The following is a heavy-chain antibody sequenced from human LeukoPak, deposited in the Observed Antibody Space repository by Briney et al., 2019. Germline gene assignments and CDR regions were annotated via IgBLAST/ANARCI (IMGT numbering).Heavy chain of an antibody. CDR3: ARVGYSGSYFFNDY. D-gene: IGHD1-26*01. V-gene: IGHV3-21*01. Sequence: GGSLRLSCAGSGFTFSNYSMDWVRQAPGKGLEWVSSISRSSSYIYYADSVKGRFTISRDNAKNSLYLQMNSLRAEDTAVYYCARVGYSGSYFFNDYWGQGTLVTVSS. J-gene: IGHJ4*02. CDR1: GFTFSNYS. CDR2: ISRSSSYI.